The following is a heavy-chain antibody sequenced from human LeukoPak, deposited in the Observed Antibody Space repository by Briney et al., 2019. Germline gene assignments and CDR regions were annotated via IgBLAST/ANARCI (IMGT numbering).Heavy chain of an antibody. Sequence: SETLSLTCAVYGGSFSGYYWSWIRQPPGKGLEWIGEINHSGSTNYNPSLKSRVTISVDTSKNQFSLKLSSVTAADTAVYYCARGRVWVRGVIMDFDYWGQGTLVTVSS. CDR2: INHSGST. V-gene: IGHV4-34*01. CDR1: GGSFSGYY. J-gene: IGHJ4*02. CDR3: ARGRVWVRGVIMDFDY. D-gene: IGHD3-10*01.